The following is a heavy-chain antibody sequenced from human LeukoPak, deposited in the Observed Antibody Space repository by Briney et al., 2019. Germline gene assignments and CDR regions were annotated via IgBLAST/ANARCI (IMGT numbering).Heavy chain of an antibody. Sequence: SETLSLTCTVSGGSMSSGYYYWSWIRQPAGKGLEWIGRISTSGSTYYNPSLKSRVTISVDTSKNQFSLKLSSVTAADTAVYYCAREFSSLHYWGQGTLVAVSS. V-gene: IGHV4-61*02. J-gene: IGHJ4*02. CDR2: ISTSGST. CDR3: AREFSSLHY. CDR1: GGSMSSGYYY.